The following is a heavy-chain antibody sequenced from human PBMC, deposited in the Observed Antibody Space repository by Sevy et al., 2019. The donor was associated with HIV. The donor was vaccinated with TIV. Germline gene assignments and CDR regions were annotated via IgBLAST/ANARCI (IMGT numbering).Heavy chain of an antibody. Sequence: GGSLRLSCAASGFTFSSFEMTWVRQAPGKGLEWVSYISSSGSTIYYTNSVKGRFTISRDNAKNSLYLQMNSLRAEDTAVYYCAKRGGHYDLGMDVWGHGTTVTVSS. J-gene: IGHJ6*02. CDR3: AKRGGHYDLGMDV. CDR2: ISSSGSTI. D-gene: IGHD3-3*01. V-gene: IGHV3-48*03. CDR1: GFTFSSFE.